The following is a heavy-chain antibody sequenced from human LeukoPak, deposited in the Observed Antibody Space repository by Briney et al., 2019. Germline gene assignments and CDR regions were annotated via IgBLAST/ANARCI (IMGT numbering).Heavy chain of an antibody. V-gene: IGHV1-24*01. D-gene: IGHD2-15*01. CDR2: FDPEHGET. CDR1: GYTFTSYG. Sequence: AASVKVSCKASGYTFTSYGISWVRQAPGQGLEWMGGFDPEHGETVYAQKFQGRLTMTEDTSTHTAYMELSSLRSDDTAVYYCATDPVGYCNANGCYSVDYWGQGTLVTVSS. J-gene: IGHJ4*02. CDR3: ATDPVGYCNANGCYSVDY.